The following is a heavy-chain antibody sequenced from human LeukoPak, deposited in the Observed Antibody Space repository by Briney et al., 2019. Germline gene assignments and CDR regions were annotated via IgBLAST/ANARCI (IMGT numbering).Heavy chain of an antibody. CDR1: GGTFSSYA. D-gene: IGHD3-10*01. CDR2: IIPIFGTA. CDR3: ACTRMVRGVIITNYYYGMDV. V-gene: IGHV1-69*01. J-gene: IGHJ6*04. Sequence: ASVKVSCKASGGTFSSYAISWVRQAPGQGLEWMGGIIPIFGTANYAQKFQGRVTITADESTSTAYMELSSLRSEDTAVYYCACTRMVRGVIITNYYYGMDVWAKGPRSPSPQ.